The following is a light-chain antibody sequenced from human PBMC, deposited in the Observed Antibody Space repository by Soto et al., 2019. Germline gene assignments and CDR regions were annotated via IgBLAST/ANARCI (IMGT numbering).Light chain of an antibody. J-gene: IGKJ5*01. Sequence: EIVLTQSPGTLCLSPGERATLSCRASQSVSNNYLAWYQQKPGQAPRLLIYGASNRATGIPDRFSGSGSGTEFTLSISSLQSEDSAVYYCQQYNNWPPITFGQGTRLEIK. CDR1: QSVSNN. CDR3: QQYNNWPPIT. V-gene: IGKV3D-15*01. CDR2: GAS.